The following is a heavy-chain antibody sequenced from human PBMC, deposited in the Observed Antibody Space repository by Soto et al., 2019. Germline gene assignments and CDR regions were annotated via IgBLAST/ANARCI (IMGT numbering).Heavy chain of an antibody. CDR2: IKSKTDGGTT. Sequence: EVQLVESGGGLVKPGGSLRLSCAASGFTFSTAWMSWVRQAPGKGLEWVGRIKSKTDGGTTDYAAPVKDRFTISRDDSKNTLYLQMNSLKTEDTAVYSCATLTAAGSRGGAYWGQGTLLTVSS. CDR1: GFTFSTAW. CDR3: ATLTAAGSRGGAY. D-gene: IGHD6-13*01. V-gene: IGHV3-15*01. J-gene: IGHJ4*02.